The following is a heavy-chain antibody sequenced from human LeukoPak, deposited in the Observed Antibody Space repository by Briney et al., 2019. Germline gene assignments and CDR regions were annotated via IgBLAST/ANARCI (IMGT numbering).Heavy chain of an antibody. CDR3: ARGASGSYFLDAFDI. J-gene: IGHJ3*02. V-gene: IGHV3-13*04. CDR1: EFTFSSYD. Sequence: GGSLRLSCAASEFTFSSYDMHWVRQATGKGLEWVSTIGTTGDTYYPGSVKGRFTISRENAKNSLYLQMNSLRAGDTAVYYCARGASGSYFLDAFDIWGRGTMVTVA. CDR2: IGTTGDT. D-gene: IGHD1-26*01.